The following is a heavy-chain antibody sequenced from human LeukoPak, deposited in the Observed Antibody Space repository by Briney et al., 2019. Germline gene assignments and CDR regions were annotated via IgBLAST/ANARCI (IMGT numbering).Heavy chain of an antibody. CDR2: IYYSGST. CDR3: ATSSGRSAWFDP. D-gene: IGHD2-15*01. CDR1: GGSISTYF. Sequence: SETLSLTCIVSGGSISTYFWTWIRQPPGKGPEWIGYIYYSGSTSYNPSLKSRVTISVYTSKNQFSLKLSSVTAADTAVYFCATSSGRSAWFDPWGQGTLVTVSS. V-gene: IGHV4-59*01. J-gene: IGHJ5*02.